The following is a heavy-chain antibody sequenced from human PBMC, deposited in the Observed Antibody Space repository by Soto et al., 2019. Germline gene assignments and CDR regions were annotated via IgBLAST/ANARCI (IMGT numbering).Heavy chain of an antibody. Sequence: ASVKVSCKASGYTFTSYYMHWVRQAPGQGLEWMGIINPSGGSTSYAQKFQGRVTMTRDTSTSTVYMELSSLRSEDTAVYYCARTESIVVVTATLDAFDIWGQETMLTVSS. CDR1: GYTFTSYY. CDR2: INPSGGST. D-gene: IGHD2-21*02. CDR3: ARTESIVVVTATLDAFDI. J-gene: IGHJ3*02. V-gene: IGHV1-46*01.